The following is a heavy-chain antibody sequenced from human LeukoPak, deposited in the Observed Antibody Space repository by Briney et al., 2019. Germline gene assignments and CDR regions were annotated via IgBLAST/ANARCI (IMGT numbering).Heavy chain of an antibody. CDR1: GGAFSNYT. CDR3: AREDGPLFDY. V-gene: IGHV1-69*06. Sequence: SVKVSCKASGGAFSNYTITWVRQAPGHGLEWMGGIIRIFGSVNYAQMFQGRVTITADKSTSTVYMELSSLRSEDTAVYYCAREDGPLFDYWGQGTLVTVSS. J-gene: IGHJ4*02. D-gene: IGHD4-17*01. CDR2: IIRIFGSV.